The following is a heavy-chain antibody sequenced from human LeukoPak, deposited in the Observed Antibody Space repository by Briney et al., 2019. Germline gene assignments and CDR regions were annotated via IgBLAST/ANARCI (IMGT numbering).Heavy chain of an antibody. CDR2: IRSIGNTI. Sequence: GGSLRLSRAASAPTFSSYETSSVSQAPRDGLGWVSYIRSIGNTIYYADSVKGRFTISRDNDKNSLYLQVNSLRAEDTSVYYCARDLLLDYWGQRTLVTVSS. CDR3: ARDLLLDY. V-gene: IGHV3-48*03. J-gene: IGHJ4*02. CDR1: APTFSSYE.